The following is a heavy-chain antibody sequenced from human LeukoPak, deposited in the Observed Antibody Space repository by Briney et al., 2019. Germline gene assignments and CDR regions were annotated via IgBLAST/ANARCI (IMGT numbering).Heavy chain of an antibody. CDR1: RFTFDDYA. CDR3: AIPATVTTPYDAFDI. V-gene: IGHV3-43*02. CDR2: ISGDGGST. Sequence: GGSLRLSCAASRFTFDDYAMHWVRQAPGKGLEWVSLISGDGGSTYYADSVKGRFTISRDNSKNSLYLQMNSLRTEDTALYYCAIPATVTTPYDAFDIWGQGTMVTVSS. J-gene: IGHJ3*02. D-gene: IGHD4-17*01.